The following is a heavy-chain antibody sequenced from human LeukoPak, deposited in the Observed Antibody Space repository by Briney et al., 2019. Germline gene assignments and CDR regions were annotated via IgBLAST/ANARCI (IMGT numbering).Heavy chain of an antibody. CDR1: GFTFSSYA. CDR3: AKDRGQLVPKYNWFDP. Sequence: GGSLRLSCAASGFTFSSYAMNWVRQAPGKGLEWVSAISSSGSSTYYADSVKGRFTISRDNAKNTLYLQMNSLRAEDTAVYYCAKDRGQLVPKYNWFDPWGQGTLVTVSS. V-gene: IGHV3-23*01. J-gene: IGHJ5*02. D-gene: IGHD6-6*01. CDR2: ISSSGSST.